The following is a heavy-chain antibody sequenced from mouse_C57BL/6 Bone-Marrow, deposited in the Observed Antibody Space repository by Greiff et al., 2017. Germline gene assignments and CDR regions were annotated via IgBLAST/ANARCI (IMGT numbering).Heavy chain of an antibody. J-gene: IGHJ1*03. V-gene: IGHV5-4*01. CDR3: ARDRGVVATRGLYWYFDV. CDR2: ISDGGSYT. CDR1: GFTFSSYA. D-gene: IGHD1-1*01. Sequence: DVQLVESGGGLVKPGGSLKLSCAASGFTFSSYAMSWVRQTPEKRLEWVATISDGGSYTYYPDNVKGRFTISRDNAKNNLYLQMSHLKSEDTAMYYCARDRGVVATRGLYWYFDVWGTGTTVTVSS.